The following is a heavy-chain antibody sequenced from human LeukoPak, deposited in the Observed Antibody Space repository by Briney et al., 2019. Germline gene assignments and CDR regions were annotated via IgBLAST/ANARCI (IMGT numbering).Heavy chain of an antibody. Sequence: GGSLRLSCAASGFTFSTYAMNWVRQAPGRGLEWVSIISGSGGNTFYADAVKGRFTISRDNSINTLYLQMNNLRDEDTAVYYCGKDDPSSSWYGTFDYWGQGTLVTVSS. J-gene: IGHJ4*02. CDR3: GKDDPSSSWYGTFDY. D-gene: IGHD6-13*01. CDR2: ISGSGGNT. CDR1: GFTFSTYA. V-gene: IGHV3-23*01.